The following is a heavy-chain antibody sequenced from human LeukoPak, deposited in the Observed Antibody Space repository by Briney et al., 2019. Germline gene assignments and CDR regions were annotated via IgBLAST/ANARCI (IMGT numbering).Heavy chain of an antibody. CDR1: GFTFRSHA. D-gene: IGHD1-1*01. V-gene: IGHV3-23*01. CDR2: ITGSGAGGT. Sequence: GGSLRLSCGASGFTFRSHAMNWVRQAPGKGLEWVSAITGSGAGGTDYADSVKGRFTISRDSSKNTVYLEMNSLRAEDTAVYYCAKSQQLELFFGPDAFDIWGQGTMVTVSS. J-gene: IGHJ3*02. CDR3: AKSQQLELFFGPDAFDI.